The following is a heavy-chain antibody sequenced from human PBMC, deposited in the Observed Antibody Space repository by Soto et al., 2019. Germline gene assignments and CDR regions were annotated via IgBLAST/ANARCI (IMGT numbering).Heavy chain of an antibody. J-gene: IGHJ5*02. Sequence: ASVKVSCKASGYTFTSYGISWVRQAPGQGLEWMGWISADNGHTNYAQKLQGRVTMTTDTSTSTAYMELRSLRSDDTAVYYCARDPPYSSGWANWFDPWGQGTLVTVSS. D-gene: IGHD6-19*01. CDR1: GYTFTSYG. V-gene: IGHV1-18*01. CDR3: ARDPPYSSGWANWFDP. CDR2: ISADNGHT.